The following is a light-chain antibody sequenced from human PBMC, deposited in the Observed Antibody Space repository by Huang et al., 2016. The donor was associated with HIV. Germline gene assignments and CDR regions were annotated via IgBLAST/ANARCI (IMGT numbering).Light chain of an antibody. Sequence: EIVMTQSPATLSVSPGGGATLSCRASLSVDRSLAWYQQKPGQTPRLLIYGTSTRATGIPARFSGSGSETEFTLTISSLQSEDFAVYYCQQYENWPRTFGQGTRLEIK. CDR2: GTS. CDR3: QQYENWPRT. V-gene: IGKV3-15*01. CDR1: LSVDRS. J-gene: IGKJ2*01.